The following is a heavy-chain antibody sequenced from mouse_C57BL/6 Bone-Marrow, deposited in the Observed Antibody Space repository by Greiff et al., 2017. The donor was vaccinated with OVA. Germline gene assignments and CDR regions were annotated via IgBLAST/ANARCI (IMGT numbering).Heavy chain of an antibody. CDR3: AREYYGSSWYFYV. CDR2: INPNNGGT. V-gene: IGHV1-26*01. D-gene: IGHD1-1*01. CDR1: GYTFTDYY. Sequence: EVQLQQSGPELVKPGASVKISCKASGYTFTDYYMNWVKQSHGKSLEWIGDINPNNGGTSYNQKFKGKATLTVDKSSSTAYMELRSLTSEDSAVYYCAREYYGSSWYFYVWGTGTTVTVSS. J-gene: IGHJ1*03.